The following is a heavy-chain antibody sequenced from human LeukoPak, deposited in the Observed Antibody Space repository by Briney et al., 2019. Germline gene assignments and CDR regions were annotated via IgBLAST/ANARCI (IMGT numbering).Heavy chain of an antibody. CDR1: GFTFSNYA. CDR3: VKGWIQAVGNFC. J-gene: IGHJ4*02. Sequence: PGGSLRLSCSASGFTFSNYAMHWVRQSPGKGPKYVSAISTTGGSTYYADYVKGRFTISRDNSKNTLYLQMSSLTAEDTAVYYCVKGWIQAVGNFCWGQGTLVTVSS. D-gene: IGHD5-18*01. CDR2: ISTTGGST. V-gene: IGHV3-64D*06.